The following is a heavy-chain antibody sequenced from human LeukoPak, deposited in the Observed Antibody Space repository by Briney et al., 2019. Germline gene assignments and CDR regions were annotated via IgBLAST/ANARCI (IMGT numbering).Heavy chain of an antibody. Sequence: GGSLRLSCAASGFKFRDYHMSWIRQAPGKGLQWVSSIDTSGTTIYYADSVRGRFAISRDSAKNSLYLQMNSMRAEDTAIYYCARAPYCTSSSCYTGHNWFDPWGQGTLVTVSS. J-gene: IGHJ5*02. CDR1: GFKFRDYH. CDR3: ARAPYCTSSSCYTGHNWFDP. V-gene: IGHV3-11*04. D-gene: IGHD2-2*02. CDR2: IDTSGTTI.